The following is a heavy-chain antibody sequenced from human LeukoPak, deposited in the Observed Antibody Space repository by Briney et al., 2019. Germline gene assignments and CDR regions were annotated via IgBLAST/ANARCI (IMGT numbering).Heavy chain of an antibody. CDR2: IYYSGST. CDR3: ARGRPRGYCSSTSCYVDYYYGMDV. D-gene: IGHD2-2*01. J-gene: IGHJ6*02. Sequence: SETLSLTCTVSGGSISSYYWSWIRQPPGKGLEWIGYIYYSGSTNYNPSLKSRVTISVDTSKNQFSLKLSSVTAADTAVYYCARGRPRGYCSSTSCYVDYYYGMDVWGQGTTVTVSS. CDR1: GGSISSYY. V-gene: IGHV4-59*12.